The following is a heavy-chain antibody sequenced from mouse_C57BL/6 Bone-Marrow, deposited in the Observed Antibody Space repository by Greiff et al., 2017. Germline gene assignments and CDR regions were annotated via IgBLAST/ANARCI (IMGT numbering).Heavy chain of an antibody. V-gene: IGHV1-54*01. CDR1: GYAFTNYL. J-gene: IGHJ4*01. CDR2: INPGSGGT. D-gene: IGHD2-4*01. Sequence: VQLQQSGAELVRPGTSVKVSCKASGYAFTNYLIEWVKQRPGQGLEWIGVINPGSGGTNYNEKFKGKATLTADKSSSTAYMQLSSLTSEDSAVYFCAREGVMIRRAMDYWGQGTSVTVSA. CDR3: AREGVMIRRAMDY.